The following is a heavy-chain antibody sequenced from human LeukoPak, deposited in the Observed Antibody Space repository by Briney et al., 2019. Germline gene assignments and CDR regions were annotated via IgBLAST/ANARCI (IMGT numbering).Heavy chain of an antibody. CDR1: GFSFTSYA. Sequence: GGSLRLSCAASGFSFTSYAMSWVRQAQGKGLEWVSAVSRSGGATYYADSVKGRFTISRDNSKDTLYLQMNSLRAEDTAIYYCAKFRADSSGWPFDYWGQGTLVTVSS. CDR2: VSRSGGAT. CDR3: AKFRADSSGWPFDY. V-gene: IGHV3-23*01. J-gene: IGHJ4*02. D-gene: IGHD6-19*01.